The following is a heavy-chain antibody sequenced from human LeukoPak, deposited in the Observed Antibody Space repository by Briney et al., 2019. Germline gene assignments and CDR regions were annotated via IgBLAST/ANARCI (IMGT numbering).Heavy chain of an antibody. CDR2: ISSGSSYI. CDR3: ARSSRELGGYAPWELMPPFDY. Sequence: PGGSLRLSCAASGFTFSNMNWVRQAPGKGLEWVSSISSGSSYIYYADSVKGRFTISRDNAKNSLYLQMNSLRAEDTAVYYCARSSRELGGYAPWELMPPFDYWGQGTLVTVSS. J-gene: IGHJ4*02. V-gene: IGHV3-21*01. CDR1: GFTFSN. D-gene: IGHD1-7*01.